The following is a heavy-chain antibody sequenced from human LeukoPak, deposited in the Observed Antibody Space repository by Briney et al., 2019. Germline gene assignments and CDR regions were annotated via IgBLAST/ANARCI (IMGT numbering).Heavy chain of an antibody. CDR1: GFTFSSYW. Sequence: GGSLRLSCAASGFTFSSYWMHWVRQAPGKGLVWVSSINTDGSSTVYADSVKGRFTISRDNAKNTLYLQMHSLRAEDTAVYYCAKDLRSAYTYGQDFDYWGQGTLVTVSS. CDR2: INTDGSST. J-gene: IGHJ4*02. D-gene: IGHD5-18*01. CDR3: AKDLRSAYTYGQDFDY. V-gene: IGHV3-74*01.